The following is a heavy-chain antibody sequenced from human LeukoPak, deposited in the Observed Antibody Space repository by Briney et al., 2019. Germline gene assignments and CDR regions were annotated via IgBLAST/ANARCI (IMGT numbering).Heavy chain of an antibody. CDR1: GYSISSGYY. CDR2: IYHSGST. V-gene: IGHV4-38-2*02. D-gene: IGHD2-8*01. CDR3: ARVAARMVAPSIDY. Sequence: SETLSLTCTVSGYSISSGYYWGWIRQPPGKGLEWIGSIYHSGSTYYNPSLKSRVTISVGTSKNQFSLKLSSVTAADTAVYYCARVAARMVAPSIDYWGQGTLVTVSS. J-gene: IGHJ4*02.